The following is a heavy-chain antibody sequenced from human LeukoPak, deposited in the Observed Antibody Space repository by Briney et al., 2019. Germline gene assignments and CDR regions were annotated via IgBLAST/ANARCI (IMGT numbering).Heavy chain of an antibody. D-gene: IGHD1-26*01. CDR2: ISANGGKK. Sequence: GGSLRLSCAASGFTVSSYSMHWVRQAPGKGLEFVSAISANGGKKYYAKSVKGRFTISRDNSKNTLYLQMGSLRAEDVGVYYCARVGLGSGFDYWGQGTLVTVSS. V-gene: IGHV3-64*01. CDR3: ARVGLGSGFDY. CDR1: GFTVSSYS. J-gene: IGHJ4*02.